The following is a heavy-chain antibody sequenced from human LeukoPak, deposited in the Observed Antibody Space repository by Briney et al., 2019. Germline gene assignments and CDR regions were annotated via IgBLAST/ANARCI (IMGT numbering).Heavy chain of an antibody. V-gene: IGHV1-18*01. D-gene: IGHD2-2*01. CDR3: ARDLVGVVPAARTTEDWFDP. CDR1: GYTFTRYG. Sequence: GASVEVSCKASGYTFTRYGISWGRQAPGQGLEWMGWIIAYNGNTNYPQKLQGRGTMTTDTSTSTGYMELRSLRSDGTAVYYCARDLVGVVPAARTTEDWFDPWGQGTLVTVSS. CDR2: IIAYNGNT. J-gene: IGHJ5*02.